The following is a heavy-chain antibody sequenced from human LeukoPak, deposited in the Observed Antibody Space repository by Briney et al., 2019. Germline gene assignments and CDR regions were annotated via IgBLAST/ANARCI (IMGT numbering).Heavy chain of an antibody. CDR2: INPSSGDT. CDR3: ARARRSGWTYYYHYMDV. Sequence: ASVKVSSKASGYTLTGVYIHGVRQAPGQGLEWMGRINPSSGDTNYAQTFQGRVTMTRDTSISTAYMELSRLRSDDTAVYYCARARRSGWTYYYHYMDVWGKGTSVTVSS. J-gene: IGHJ6*03. D-gene: IGHD6-19*01. V-gene: IGHV1-2*06. CDR1: GYTLTGVY.